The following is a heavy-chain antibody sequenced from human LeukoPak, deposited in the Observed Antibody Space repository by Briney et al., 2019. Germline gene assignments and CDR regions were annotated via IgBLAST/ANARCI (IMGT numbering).Heavy chain of an antibody. J-gene: IGHJ4*02. CDR1: GFTSSSYA. CDR2: ISRGGDDT. V-gene: IGHV3-23*01. D-gene: IGHD4-23*01. CDR3: AKLQGSVTTVVDC. Sequence: GGSLRLSCAATGFTSSSYAMSWVRQAPGKGLEWVSAISRGGDDTYYADSVKGRFTISRDNSRNMVYLQANTLRVEDTAVYYCAKLQGSVTTVVDCWGQGTLVTVSS.